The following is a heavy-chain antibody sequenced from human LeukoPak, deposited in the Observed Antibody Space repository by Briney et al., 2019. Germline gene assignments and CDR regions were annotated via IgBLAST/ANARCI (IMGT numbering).Heavy chain of an antibody. J-gene: IGHJ4*02. D-gene: IGHD5/OR15-5a*01. Sequence: GGSLRLSCAASGFTFSGYAIHWVRQAPGKGLEWVAVISSDGRDKHHADSVKGRFTISRDNSKNTLYLQTNSPRAEDTAVYYCARDLRRFAAYYLDYWGQGTLVTVSS. CDR3: ARDLRRFAAYYLDY. CDR2: ISSDGRDK. CDR1: GFTFSGYA. V-gene: IGHV3-30*03.